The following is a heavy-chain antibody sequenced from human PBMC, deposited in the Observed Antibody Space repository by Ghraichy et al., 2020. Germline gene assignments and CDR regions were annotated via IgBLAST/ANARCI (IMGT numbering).Heavy chain of an antibody. CDR1: GGSISSGDYY. CDR2: IYYSGRT. CDR3: ARAPGYCSGGSCFRPFDH. J-gene: IGHJ4*02. V-gene: IGHV4-30-4*01. Sequence: SETLSLTCTVSGGSISSGDYYWSWIRQPPGKGLEWIGYIYYSGRTYYNPSLQSRVTISVDTSKNQFSLKLSSVTAADTAVYYCARAPGYCSGGSCFRPFDHRGQGTLVTVSS. D-gene: IGHD2-15*01.